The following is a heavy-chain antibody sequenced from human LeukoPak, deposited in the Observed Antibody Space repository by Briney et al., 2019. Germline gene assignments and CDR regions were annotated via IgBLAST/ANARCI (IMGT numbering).Heavy chain of an antibody. J-gene: IGHJ5*02. CDR2: ISCSGVNT. CDR3: AKDQPDSGSYGVLAADNWFDP. CDR1: VLTLRIYP. V-gene: IGHV3-23*01. D-gene: IGHD1-26*01. Sequence: GGSLRLSCAASVLTLRIYPISCVRQAPGKGLEWVSPISCSGVNTYYADSVEGRFTISRDSPENTLYLQMHSLRAGDTGVYHCAKDQPDSGSYGVLAADNWFDPWGQGTLVTVSS.